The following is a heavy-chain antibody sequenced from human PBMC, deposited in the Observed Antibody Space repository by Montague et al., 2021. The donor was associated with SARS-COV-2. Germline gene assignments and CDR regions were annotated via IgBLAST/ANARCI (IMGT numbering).Heavy chain of an antibody. CDR3: ARWDPQTLTLIGLRGKSASDY. D-gene: IGHD4-23*01. Sequence: SETLSLTCAVYGGSFSDYYWTWIRQSPGKGLEWIAEINHSGTTNYNFNPSLRSRVTISVDTSKSQFSPKLSSVTAADTGVYYCARWDPQTLTLIGLRGKSASDYWGQGTLVTVSS. V-gene: IGHV4-34*01. CDR2: INHSGTT. J-gene: IGHJ4*02. CDR1: GGSFSDYY.